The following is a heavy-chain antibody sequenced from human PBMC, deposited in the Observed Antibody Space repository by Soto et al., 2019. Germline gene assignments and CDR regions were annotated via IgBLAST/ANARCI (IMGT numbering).Heavy chain of an antibody. CDR1: GGSISSGGYY. V-gene: IGHV4-31*03. Sequence: QVQLQESGPGLVKPSQTLSLTCTVSGGSISSGGYYWSWIRQHPGKGLEWIGYIYYSGSTYYNPSLKRRVTISVDTSKNQFSLKLSSVTAADTAVYYCARTHSSFSLPGIAAAGDNWFDPWGQGTLVTVSS. CDR3: ARTHSSFSLPGIAAAGDNWFDP. D-gene: IGHD6-13*01. CDR2: IYYSGST. J-gene: IGHJ5*02.